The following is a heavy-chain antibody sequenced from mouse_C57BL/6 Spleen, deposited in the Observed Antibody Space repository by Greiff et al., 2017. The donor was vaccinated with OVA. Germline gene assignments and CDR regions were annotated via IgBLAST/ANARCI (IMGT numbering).Heavy chain of an antibody. V-gene: IGHV5-16*01. CDR1: GFTFSDYY. D-gene: IGHD2-4*01. CDR2: INYDGSST. Sequence: EVQVVESEGGLVQPGSSMKLSCTASGFTFSDYYMAWVRQVPEKGLEWVANINYDGSSTYYLDSLKSRFIISRDNAKNILYLQMSSLKSEDTATYYCARIYYDYDGYAMDYWGQGTSVTVSS. CDR3: ARIYYDYDGYAMDY. J-gene: IGHJ4*01.